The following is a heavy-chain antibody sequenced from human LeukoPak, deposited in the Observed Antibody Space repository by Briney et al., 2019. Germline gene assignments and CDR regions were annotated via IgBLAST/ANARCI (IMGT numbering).Heavy chain of an antibody. CDR2: IYSGGST. CDR1: GFTVSSNY. CDR3: ARGAVAAADAFFDQ. Sequence: GGSLRLSCAASGFTVSSNYMSWVRHAPGKGLERVSVIYSGGSTYYADSVKGRFTISRDNSKNTLYLQMNSLRAEDTAVYYCARGAVAAADAFFDQWGQGTLVTVSS. J-gene: IGHJ4*02. D-gene: IGHD6-13*01. V-gene: IGHV3-66*01.